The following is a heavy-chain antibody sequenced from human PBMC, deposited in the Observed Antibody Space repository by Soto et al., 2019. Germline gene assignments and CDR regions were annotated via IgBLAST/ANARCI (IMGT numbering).Heavy chain of an antibody. D-gene: IGHD3-10*01. J-gene: IGHJ4*02. CDR2: IIPVFGTT. V-gene: IGHV1-69*18. CDR1: GDTFSGYP. CDR3: ARDGGFGELKY. Sequence: QVQLVQSGAELKKPGSSVKVSCKASGDTFSGYPINWVRQAPGEGLEWMGRIIPVFGTTNDAQRFEGRVTFTADEATNTAYMELSGLLSEATAVYYCARDGGFGELKYWGTGTRVTVSS.